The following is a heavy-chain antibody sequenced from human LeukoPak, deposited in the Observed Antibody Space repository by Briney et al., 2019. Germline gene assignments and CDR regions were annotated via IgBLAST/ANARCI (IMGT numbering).Heavy chain of an antibody. D-gene: IGHD6-13*01. J-gene: IGHJ4*02. V-gene: IGHV3-11*01. Sequence: GGSLRLSCAASGFTFSNYYMSWIRQGPGKGLGWVSYITTSGSTIYYADSVKGRFTISRDNAKNALYLQMNSLRAEDTAVYYCASLAAGFYFDYWGQGTPVTVSS. CDR2: ITTSGSTI. CDR3: ASLAAGFYFDY. CDR1: GFTFSNYY.